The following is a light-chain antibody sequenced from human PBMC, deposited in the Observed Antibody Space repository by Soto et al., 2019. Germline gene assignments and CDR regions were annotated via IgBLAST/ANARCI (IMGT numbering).Light chain of an antibody. Sequence: QSALTQPASVSGSPGQSITISCPETSSDVGGHNFVSWPQKHPGKAPKFIIYGVSNRPSGVSDRFSGSKSGNTASLTISGLQAEDEADYYCSSYTTTYTWVFGGGTKLTVL. V-gene: IGLV2-14*01. CDR2: GVS. CDR3: SSYTTTYTWV. J-gene: IGLJ3*02. CDR1: SSDVGGHNF.